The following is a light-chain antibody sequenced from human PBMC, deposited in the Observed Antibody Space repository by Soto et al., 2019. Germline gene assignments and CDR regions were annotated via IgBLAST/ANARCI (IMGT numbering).Light chain of an antibody. CDR3: QQRSNWPPFT. CDR2: DAS. CDR1: QSVSSS. Sequence: SFLTQSPATLSLSPGERATLSCRASQSVSSSLAWYQQKPGQTPRLLIYDASNRATGIPARFSGSGSGTDFTLTINSLESEDFAVYYCQQRSNWPPFTFGPGTTVDVK. J-gene: IGKJ3*01. V-gene: IGKV3-11*01.